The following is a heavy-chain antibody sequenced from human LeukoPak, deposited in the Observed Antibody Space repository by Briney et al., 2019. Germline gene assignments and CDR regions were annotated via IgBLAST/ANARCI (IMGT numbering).Heavy chain of an antibody. J-gene: IGHJ4*02. CDR1: GFTFSSYS. CDR3: ARGHSSSWTYDY. D-gene: IGHD6-13*01. V-gene: IGHV3-21*01. Sequence: GGSLRLSCAASGFTFSSYSMNWVRQAPGKGLEWVSSISSSSSYIYYADSVKGRFTISRDNAKNSLYLQMNSLRAEDTAVYYCARGHSSSWTYDYWGQGTLVTVSS. CDR2: ISSSSSYI.